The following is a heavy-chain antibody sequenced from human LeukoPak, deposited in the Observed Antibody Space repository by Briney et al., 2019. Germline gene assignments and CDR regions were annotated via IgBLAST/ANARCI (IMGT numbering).Heavy chain of an antibody. D-gene: IGHD5-24*01. V-gene: IGHV4-61*02. CDR1: GGSISSGSYY. CDR2: IYTSGST. Sequence: SETLSLTCIVSGGSISSGSYYWSWILQPAGKGLEWIGRIYTSGSTNYNPSLKSRVTISVDTSKNQFSLKLSSVTAADTAVYYCARINRDGYNYGGGQNDYWGQGTLVTVSS. CDR3: ARINRDGYNYGGGQNDY. J-gene: IGHJ4*02.